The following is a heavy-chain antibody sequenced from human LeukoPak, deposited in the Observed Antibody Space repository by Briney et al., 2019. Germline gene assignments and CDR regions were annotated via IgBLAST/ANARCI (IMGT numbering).Heavy chain of an antibody. J-gene: IGHJ2*01. V-gene: IGHV3-53*01. CDR1: GFSVGTKY. CDR2: LYSGADT. CDR3: ARVGDHYHWYFDL. Sequence: PGGSLTLSCAASGFSVGTKYMNWVRQAPGKGLEWVSILYSGADTYYTDSVKGRFTISRDSSKNTLFLHMNSLRADDTAIYYCARVGDHYHWYFDLWGSGTRVSVSS. D-gene: IGHD3-10*01.